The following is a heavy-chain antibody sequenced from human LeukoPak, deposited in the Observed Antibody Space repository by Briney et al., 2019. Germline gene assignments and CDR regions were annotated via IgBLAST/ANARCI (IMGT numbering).Heavy chain of an antibody. CDR1: GYSISSGYY. CDR2: AFHTGST. J-gene: IGHJ4*02. D-gene: IGHD4-11*01. CDR3: ARGISTTGHDY. V-gene: IGHV4-38-2*01. Sequence: PPETLSLTCAVSGYSISSGYYWGWIRPPPGKGLEWIGSAFHTGSTYYIPSLKSRVTISVDTSKNQFSLEVSSVTAADTAVYYCARGISTTGHDYWGQGTLVTVSS.